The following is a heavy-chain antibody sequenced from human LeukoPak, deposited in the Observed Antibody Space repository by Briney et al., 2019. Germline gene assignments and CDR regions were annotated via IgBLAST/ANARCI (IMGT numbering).Heavy chain of an antibody. CDR3: ATYHQRFDP. Sequence: SETLSLTCTVSGGSISSSSPYWGWIRQSPGKGLEWIGNMYYSGSTYYNPSLKSRVTISVDASRNLFSLKLSSVTAADTAVYYCATYHQRFDPWGQGTLVTVSS. CDR2: MYYSGST. CDR1: GGSISSSSPY. D-gene: IGHD2-2*01. V-gene: IGHV4-39*02. J-gene: IGHJ5*02.